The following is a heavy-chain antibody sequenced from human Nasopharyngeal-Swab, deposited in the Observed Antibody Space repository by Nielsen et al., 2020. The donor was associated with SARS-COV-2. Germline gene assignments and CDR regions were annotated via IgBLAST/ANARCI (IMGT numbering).Heavy chain of an antibody. J-gene: IGHJ5*02. V-gene: IGHV4-34*01. CDR3: ARGIVRIAARPRGNWFDP. CDR2: INHSGST. D-gene: IGHD6-6*01. Sequence: WIRQPPGKGLEWIGEINHSGSTNYNPSLKSRVTISVDTFKNQFSLKLSSVTAADTAVYYCARGIVRIAARPRGNWFDPWGQGTLVTVSS.